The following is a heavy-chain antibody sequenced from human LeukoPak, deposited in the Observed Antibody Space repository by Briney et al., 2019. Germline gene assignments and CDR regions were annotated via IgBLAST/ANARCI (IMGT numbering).Heavy chain of an antibody. Sequence: GGSLRLSCAASGFTFSSYSMNWVRQAPGKGLEWGPYISSSSSTIYYADSVKGRFTISRDNAKNSLYLQMNSLRAEDTAVYYCARHRIVGATDGMDVWGQGTTVTVSS. CDR3: ARHRIVGATDGMDV. V-gene: IGHV3-48*04. D-gene: IGHD1-26*01. CDR2: ISSSSSTI. J-gene: IGHJ6*02. CDR1: GFTFSSYS.